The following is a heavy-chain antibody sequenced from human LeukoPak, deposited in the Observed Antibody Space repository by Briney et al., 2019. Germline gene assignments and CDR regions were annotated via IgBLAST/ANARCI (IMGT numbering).Heavy chain of an antibody. CDR2: INPNGSGT. D-gene: IGHD3-3*01. V-gene: IGHV1-2*02. CDR1: GYTFTGYY. CDR3: ARDFAGTFITIFGVVIEPEYFQH. Sequence: GASVKVSCKASGYTFTGYYMHWVRQAPGQGLEWMGWINPNGSGTNYAQKLQGRVTMTRDTSISTAYMELSRLRSDDTAVYYCARDFAGTFITIFGVVIEPEYFQHWGQGTLVTVSS. J-gene: IGHJ1*01.